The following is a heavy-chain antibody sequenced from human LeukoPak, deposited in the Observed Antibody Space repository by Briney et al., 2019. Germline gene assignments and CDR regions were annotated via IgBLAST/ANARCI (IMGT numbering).Heavy chain of an antibody. Sequence: GGSLRLSCAVFGVTVSSNYMSWVRQAPGKGLEWVSVLYGGGTTYYADSVKGRFTISRDNAKNSLYLQMNSLRAEDTAVYYCAREARTVPSAAGPDYWGQGTLVTVSS. CDR2: LYGGGTT. J-gene: IGHJ4*02. CDR3: AREARTVPSAAGPDY. CDR1: GVTVSSNY. D-gene: IGHD6-13*01. V-gene: IGHV3-53*01.